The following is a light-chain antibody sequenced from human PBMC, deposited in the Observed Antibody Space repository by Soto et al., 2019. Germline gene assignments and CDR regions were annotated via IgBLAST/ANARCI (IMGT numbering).Light chain of an antibody. V-gene: IGLV2-11*01. CDR3: SSYTGSSTLYV. CDR1: SSDVGGYNY. CDR2: DVS. J-gene: IGLJ1*01. Sequence: QSVLTQPRSVSGSPGQSVTISCTGTSSDVGGYNYVSWYQQHPGKAPKLMIYDVSKRPSGVPDRFSGSKSGNTASLTISGLQAEDEAEYYCSSYTGSSTLYVFGTGTKVTVL.